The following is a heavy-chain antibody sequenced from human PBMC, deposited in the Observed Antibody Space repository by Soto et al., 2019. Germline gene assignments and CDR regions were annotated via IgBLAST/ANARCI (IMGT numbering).Heavy chain of an antibody. V-gene: IGHV3-30*18. CDR1: GFTFSSYG. CDR2: ISYDGSKT. Sequence: GSLRLSCAASGFTFSSYGMHWVRQAPGKGLEWVAVISYDGSKTNYADSVKGRFTISRDNSKNTLYLQMNSLRAEDTAVYYCAKDPLRGYSGYGFDYWGQGTLVTVSS. CDR3: AKDPLRGYSGYGFDY. J-gene: IGHJ4*02. D-gene: IGHD5-12*01.